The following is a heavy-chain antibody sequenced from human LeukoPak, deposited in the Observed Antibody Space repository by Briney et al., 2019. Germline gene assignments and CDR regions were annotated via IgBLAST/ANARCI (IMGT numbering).Heavy chain of an antibody. CDR1: GFTFGSCA. J-gene: IGHJ4*02. CDR2: INGSGANT. CDR3: AKDVRGYNRPFDY. Sequence: GGSLRLSCAASGFTFGSCAMNWVRQAPGKGLEWLSSINGSGANTYYADSVEGRFTISRDNSQNTLYLQMNSPRAEDTAVYYCAKDVRGYNRPFDYWGQGTLVTVSS. V-gene: IGHV3-23*01. D-gene: IGHD3-10*02.